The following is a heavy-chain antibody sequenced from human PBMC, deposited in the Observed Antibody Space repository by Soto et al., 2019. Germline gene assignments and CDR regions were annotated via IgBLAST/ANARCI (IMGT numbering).Heavy chain of an antibody. CDR3: AKDRGPSGSSDY. J-gene: IGHJ4*02. CDR1: GFLFNHYA. Sequence: PGGSLRLSCATSGFLFNHYALSWVRPAPGKGLEWVSAISGNGDNTYYGDSVKGRFTIARDNSKNTLYLQMNFLRAEDTAIYYCAKDRGPSGSSDYWGQGTLVTVSS. CDR2: ISGNGDNT. V-gene: IGHV3-23*01. D-gene: IGHD6-13*01.